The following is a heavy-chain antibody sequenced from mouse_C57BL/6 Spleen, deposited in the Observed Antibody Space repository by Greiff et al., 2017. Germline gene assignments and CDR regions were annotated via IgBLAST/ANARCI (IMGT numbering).Heavy chain of an antibody. Sequence: VQLQQPGAELVMPGASVKLSCKASGYTFTSYWMHWVKQRPGQGLEWIGEIDPSDSYTNYNQKFKGKSTLTVDKSSSTASMQLSSLTSEDSAVYYCARGDGSSYDWFAYWGQGTLVTVSA. J-gene: IGHJ3*01. CDR1: GYTFTSYW. CDR3: ARGDGSSYDWFAY. V-gene: IGHV1-69*01. D-gene: IGHD1-1*01. CDR2: IDPSDSYT.